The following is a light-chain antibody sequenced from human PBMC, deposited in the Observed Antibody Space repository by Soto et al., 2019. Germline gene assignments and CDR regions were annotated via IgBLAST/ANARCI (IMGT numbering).Light chain of an antibody. CDR1: QSHMHTDGKTH. Sequence: DIWMSQSPLSLSVTPGQPASISCKSSQSHMHTDGKTHLYLYLQRPGQPPQLLIYELSHRLCGVPDRFSGSGSGTVFSLKISRVEAEDAGVYYCMQTLQNPRTFGGGTNVDIK. V-gene: IGKV2D-29*01. CDR2: ELS. J-gene: IGKJ4*01. CDR3: MQTLQNPRT.